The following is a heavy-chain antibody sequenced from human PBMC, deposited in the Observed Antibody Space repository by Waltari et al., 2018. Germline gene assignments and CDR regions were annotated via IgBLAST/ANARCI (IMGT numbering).Heavy chain of an antibody. CDR3: ARGMSSVWYGPFDY. V-gene: IGHV4-59*08. J-gene: IGHJ4*02. CDR1: GGSITIYY. D-gene: IGHD6-19*01. CDR2: VYYPGKT. Sequence: QVQLQESGPGLVKPSETLSLTCTVSGGSITIYYWNWIRQPPGKGLEWIGYVYYPGKTIYNPSRESRVTWSAYTAKNQVSLRLRSVTAADTAVYYCARGMSSVWYGPFDYWGQGTLVTVSS.